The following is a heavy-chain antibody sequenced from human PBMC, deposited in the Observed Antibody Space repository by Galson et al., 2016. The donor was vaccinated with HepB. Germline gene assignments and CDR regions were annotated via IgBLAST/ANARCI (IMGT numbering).Heavy chain of an antibody. CDR2: TYYRSGWMN. V-gene: IGHV6-1*01. CDR3: AREYINSFDI. J-gene: IGHJ3*02. Sequence: AISGDSVSRNFVAWNWIRQSPSRGLERLGRTYYRSGWMNDYPVSVKSRISISPDTSKNQFSLQLNSVTPEDTAVYYCAREYINSFDIWGQGTMVTVSS. D-gene: IGHD1-1*01. CDR1: GDSVSRNFVA.